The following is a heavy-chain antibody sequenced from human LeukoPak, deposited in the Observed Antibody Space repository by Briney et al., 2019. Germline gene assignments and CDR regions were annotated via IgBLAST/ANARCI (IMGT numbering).Heavy chain of an antibody. V-gene: IGHV3-30*03. Sequence: GGSLRLSCAASGFTFSSYSMNWVRQAPGKGLEWVAVISYDGSNKYYADSVKGRFTISRDNSKNTLYLQMNSLRAEDTAVYYCARDFLSAHYYYDSSGYYRGGFDYWGQGTLVTVSS. D-gene: IGHD3-22*01. CDR2: ISYDGSNK. CDR1: GFTFSSYS. J-gene: IGHJ4*02. CDR3: ARDFLSAHYYYDSSGYYRGGFDY.